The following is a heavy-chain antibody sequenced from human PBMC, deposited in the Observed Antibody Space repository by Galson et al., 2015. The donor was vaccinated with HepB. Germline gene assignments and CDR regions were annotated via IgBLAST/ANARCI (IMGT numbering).Heavy chain of an antibody. CDR3: ATSLRFLEWLQDWFDP. Sequence: SVKVSCKASGGTFSSYAISWVRQAPGQGLEWMGGIIPIFGTANYAQKFQGRVTMTEDTSTDTAYMELSSLRSEDTAVYYCATSLRFLEWLQDWFDPWGQGTLVTVSS. D-gene: IGHD3-3*01. CDR2: IIPIFGTA. J-gene: IGHJ5*02. CDR1: GGTFSSYA. V-gene: IGHV1-69*06.